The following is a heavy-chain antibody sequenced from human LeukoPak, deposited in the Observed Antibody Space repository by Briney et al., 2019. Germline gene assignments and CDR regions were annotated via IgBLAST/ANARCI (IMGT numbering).Heavy chain of an antibody. Sequence: GASVKVSCKASGYTFTSYDINWVRQATGQGLEWMGRMNPNSGNTGYAQKFQGRVTMTRNTSISTAYMELSSLRSEDTAVYYCARGARQDLRYFDWLGPDYWGQGTLVTVSS. D-gene: IGHD3-9*01. CDR1: GYTFTSYD. CDR3: ARGARQDLRYFDWLGPDY. CDR2: MNPNSGNT. V-gene: IGHV1-8*01. J-gene: IGHJ4*02.